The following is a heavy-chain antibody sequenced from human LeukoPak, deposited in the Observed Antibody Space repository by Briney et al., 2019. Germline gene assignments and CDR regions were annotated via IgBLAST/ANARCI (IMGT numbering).Heavy chain of an antibody. J-gene: IGHJ4*02. CDR2: INPSGGST. Sequence: ASVKVSCKASGYTFTSYYMHWVRQAPGQGLEWMGIINPSGGSTSYAQKFQGRVTMTRDMSTSTVYMELSSLRSEDTAVYYCASSISSDYYDSPPGYWGQGTLVTVPS. CDR3: ASSISSDYYDSPPGY. V-gene: IGHV1-46*01. D-gene: IGHD3-22*01. CDR1: GYTFTSYY.